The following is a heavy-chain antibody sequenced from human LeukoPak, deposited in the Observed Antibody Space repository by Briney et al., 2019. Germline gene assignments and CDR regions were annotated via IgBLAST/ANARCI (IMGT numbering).Heavy chain of an antibody. Sequence: PGGSLRLSRTASGFTFGDYAMSWFRQAPGKGLEWVGFIRSKAYGGTTEYAASVKGRFTISRDDSKSIAYLQMNSLKTEDTAVYYCTRDCSSPNTIFGVVISFYYYYYMDVWGKGTTVTVSS. V-gene: IGHV3-49*03. J-gene: IGHJ6*03. CDR2: IRSKAYGGTT. D-gene: IGHD3-3*01. CDR1: GFTFGDYA. CDR3: TRDCSSPNTIFGVVISFYYYYYMDV.